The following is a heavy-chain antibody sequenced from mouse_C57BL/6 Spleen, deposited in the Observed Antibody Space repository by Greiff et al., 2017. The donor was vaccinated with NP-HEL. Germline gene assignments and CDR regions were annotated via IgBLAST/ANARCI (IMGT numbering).Heavy chain of an antibody. CDR3: ARANYGNYAFDY. V-gene: IGHV1-69*01. CDR1: GYTFTSYW. CDR2: IDPSDSYT. Sequence: QVQLQQPGAELVMPGASVKLSCKASGYTFTSYWMHWVKQRPGQGLEWIGEIDPSDSYTYYNQKFKGKFTLTVDKSSSTAYMQLSSLTSEDSAVYYWARANYGNYAFDYWGQGTTLTVSS. D-gene: IGHD2-1*01. J-gene: IGHJ2*01.